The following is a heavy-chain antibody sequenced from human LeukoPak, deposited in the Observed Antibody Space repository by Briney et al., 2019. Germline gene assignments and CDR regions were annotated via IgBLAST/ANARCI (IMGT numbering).Heavy chain of an antibody. CDR3: ARVSRGGSSWYFRRGYYYYMDV. V-gene: IGHV4-59*12. CDR2: IYYSGST. Sequence: SETLSLTCTVSGGSISSYYWSWIRQPPGKGLEWIGYIYYSGSTNYNPSLKSRVTISVDKSKNQFSLKLSSVTAADTAAYYCARVSRGGSSWYFRRGYYYYMDVWGKGTTVTISS. D-gene: IGHD6-13*01. CDR1: GGSISSYY. J-gene: IGHJ6*03.